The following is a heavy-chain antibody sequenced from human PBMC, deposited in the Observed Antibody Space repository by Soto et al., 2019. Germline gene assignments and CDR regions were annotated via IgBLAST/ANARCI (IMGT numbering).Heavy chain of an antibody. V-gene: IGHV3-9*01. D-gene: IGHD4-17*01. Sequence: QPVGSLRLSCAASGFSIDDFAMHWVRQAPGKGLEWVSSISWDSGKIGYADSVTGRFSVSRDNAKNSLFLQMSSLKPEDTAFYFCAKDNPDRYGDYESTWFEPWGQGTLVTVSS. J-gene: IGHJ5*02. CDR2: ISWDSGKI. CDR1: GFSIDDFA. CDR3: AKDNPDRYGDYESTWFEP.